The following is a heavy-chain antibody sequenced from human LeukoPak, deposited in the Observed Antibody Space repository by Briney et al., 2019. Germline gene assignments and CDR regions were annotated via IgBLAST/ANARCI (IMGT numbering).Heavy chain of an antibody. D-gene: IGHD2-2*01. V-gene: IGHV4-34*01. Sequence: SGTLSLTCAVYGGSFSGYYWSWIRQPPGKGLEWIGEINHSGSTNYNPSLKSRVTISVDTSKNQFSLKLSSVTAADTAVYYCARLETGVVPAAKVWGQGTLVTVSS. CDR1: GGSFSGYY. CDR2: INHSGST. J-gene: IGHJ4*02. CDR3: ARLETGVVPAAKV.